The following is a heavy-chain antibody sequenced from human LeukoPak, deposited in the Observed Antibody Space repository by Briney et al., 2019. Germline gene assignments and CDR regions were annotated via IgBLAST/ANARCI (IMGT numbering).Heavy chain of an antibody. CDR2: ISYDGSNK. CDR1: GFTFSSYA. CDR3: ARDSVLFRIQLWYSPWFDP. J-gene: IGHJ5*02. V-gene: IGHV3-30*04. Sequence: GGSLRLSFAASGFTFSSYAMHWVRQAPGKGLEWLAVISYDGSNKYYADSVKGRFTISRDNSKNTLYLQMNSLRAEDTAVYYCARDSVLFRIQLWYSPWFDPWGQGTLVTVSS. D-gene: IGHD5-18*01.